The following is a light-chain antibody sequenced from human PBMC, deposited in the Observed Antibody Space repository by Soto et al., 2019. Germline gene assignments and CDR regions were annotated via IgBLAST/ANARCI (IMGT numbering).Light chain of an antibody. CDR1: QSVSSN. CDR3: QQHGSSLALT. J-gene: IGKJ4*01. V-gene: IGKV3-15*01. CDR2: GAS. Sequence: EIVMTQSPATLSVSPGERATLSCRASQSVSSNLAWYQQKPGQAPRLLIYGASTRATGIPDRFSGSGSGTEFTLTISRLEPEDFAVYYCQQHGSSLALTFGGGTKVDIK.